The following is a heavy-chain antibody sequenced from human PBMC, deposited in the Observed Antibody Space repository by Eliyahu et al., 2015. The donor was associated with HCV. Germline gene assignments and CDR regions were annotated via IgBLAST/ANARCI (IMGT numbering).Heavy chain of an antibody. Sequence: QVQLVQSGAEVRKPGSSVRVSCKASGGTFNNSAITWRRQAPGQGXEWMGGIIPMYATAHYAQRFQGRVTXTADESSNTVYMEMRSLTSDDTAVYYCARDRDYPRHWFDPWGQGTRVIVSS. D-gene: IGHD4-11*01. CDR3: ARDRDYPRHWFDP. V-gene: IGHV1-69*01. J-gene: IGHJ5*02. CDR2: IIPMYATA. CDR1: GGTFNNSA.